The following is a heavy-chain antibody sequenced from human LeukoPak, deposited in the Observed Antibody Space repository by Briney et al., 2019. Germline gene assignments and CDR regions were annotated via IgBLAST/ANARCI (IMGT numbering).Heavy chain of an antibody. V-gene: IGHV4-38-2*02. J-gene: IGHJ4*02. D-gene: IGHD3-22*01. Sequence: SETLSLTCTVSGYSISSGYYWGWIRQPPGKGLEWIGSIYHSGRTYYNPSLKSRVTISVDTSKNQFSLKLSSVTAADTAVYYCARGAPRYYDSSGYYPEFDYWSQGTLVTVSS. CDR2: IYHSGRT. CDR3: ARGAPRYYDSSGYYPEFDY. CDR1: GYSISSGYY.